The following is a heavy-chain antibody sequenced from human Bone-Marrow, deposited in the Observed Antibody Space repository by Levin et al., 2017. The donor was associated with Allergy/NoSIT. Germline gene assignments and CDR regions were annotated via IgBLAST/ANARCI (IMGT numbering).Heavy chain of an antibody. J-gene: IGHJ4*02. V-gene: IGHV3-23*01. CDR1: GFTFSNYA. CDR2: ITGTTSTT. Sequence: GGSLRLSCAASGFTFSNYAMNWVRQAPGKGLEWVSVITGTTSTTYFADSVKGRFTVSRDNTKNTLYLRMKSLRAGATATYYCVKDSDAVPGSVAGFDHWGQGTMVTVSS. CDR3: VKDSDAVPGSVAGFDH. D-gene: IGHD3-10*01.